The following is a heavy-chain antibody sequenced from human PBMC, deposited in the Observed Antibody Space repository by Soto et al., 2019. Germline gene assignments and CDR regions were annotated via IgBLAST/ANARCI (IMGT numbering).Heavy chain of an antibody. CDR1: GGSFSGYY. Sequence: QVQLQKWGAGLLKPSETLSLTCAVYGGSFSGYYWCWIRQPSGKGLEWIGEINLSGSTHYNQSLKRRVTISVDTSKNQFSLQLRALTAADTAVYYCARGLGRHLKPHWGQGTLVTVSS. D-gene: IGHD1-26*01. CDR2: INLSGST. V-gene: IGHV4-34*01. CDR3: ARGLGRHLKPH. J-gene: IGHJ4*02.